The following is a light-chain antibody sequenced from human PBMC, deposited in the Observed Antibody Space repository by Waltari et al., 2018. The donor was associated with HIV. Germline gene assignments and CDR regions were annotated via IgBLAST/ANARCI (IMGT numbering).Light chain of an antibody. CDR1: SSDVGGYNY. CDR3: SSYTSSSTLVV. J-gene: IGLJ2*01. V-gene: IGLV2-14*01. Sequence: QSALTQPASVSGSPGQSITISCPGTSSDVGGYNYVSSYQQHPGKAPKPMIYEVSNRPSGVSNRFSGSKSGNTASLTISGLQAEDEADYYCSSYTSSSTLVVFGGGTKLTVL. CDR2: EVS.